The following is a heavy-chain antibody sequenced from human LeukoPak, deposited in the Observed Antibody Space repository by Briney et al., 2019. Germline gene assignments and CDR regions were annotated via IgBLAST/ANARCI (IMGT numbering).Heavy chain of an antibody. CDR3: ATRGRWELPLGYFDY. J-gene: IGHJ4*02. D-gene: IGHD1-26*01. CDR2: FDPEDGET. Sequence: ASVKVSCKVSGYTLTELSMHWVRQAPGKGLEWMGGFDPEDGETIYAQKFQGRVTMTEDTSTDTAYMELSSLRSEDTAVYYCATRGRWELPLGYFDYWGRGTLVTVSS. CDR1: GYTLTELS. V-gene: IGHV1-24*01.